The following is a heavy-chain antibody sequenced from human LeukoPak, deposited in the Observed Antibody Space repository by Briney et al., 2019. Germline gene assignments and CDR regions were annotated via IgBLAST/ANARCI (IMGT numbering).Heavy chain of an antibody. CDR1: GYTFTTYY. D-gene: IGHD2-15*01. CDR2: INPSGGST. CDR3: ASRILDYCSGGSCYSGFDY. J-gene: IGHJ4*02. V-gene: IGHV1-46*01. Sequence: ASVKVSCKASGYTFTTYYMHWVRQAAGQGLEWMGIINPSGGSTRYAQKFQGRVTMTRDTSTSTVYMELSSLRSEDTAVYYCASRILDYCSGGSCYSGFDYWGQGTLVTVSS.